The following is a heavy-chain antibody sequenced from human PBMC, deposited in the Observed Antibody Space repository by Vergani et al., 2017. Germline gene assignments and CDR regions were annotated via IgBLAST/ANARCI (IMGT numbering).Heavy chain of an antibody. CDR1: GSSITYGAFY. J-gene: IGHJ5*02. CDR2: IYYSENK. CDR3: ARCFRDEGMIYGGTVENWFDP. V-gene: IGHV4-39*01. Sequence: QLQLQESGPGLVKPSETLSLTCTVSGSSITYGAFYWGWIRQSPGKGLEWIGSIYYSENKFYNPSLESRVTLSIDTTKNQFSLKLKSVTAADTAVYYCARCFRDEGMIYGGTVENWFDPWGQGTLVTVSS. D-gene: IGHD3-22*01.